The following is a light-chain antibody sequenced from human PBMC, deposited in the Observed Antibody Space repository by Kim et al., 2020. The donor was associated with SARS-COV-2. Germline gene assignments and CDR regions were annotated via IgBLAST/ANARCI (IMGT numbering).Light chain of an antibody. CDR3: QQYNSYPWT. Sequence: ASVGDRVTITCRASQSISSWLAWYQQKPGKAPKLLIYDASSLESGVPSRFSGSGSGTEFTLTISSLQPDDFAAYYCQQYNSYPWTFGQGTKVDIK. J-gene: IGKJ1*01. V-gene: IGKV1-5*01. CDR1: QSISSW. CDR2: DAS.